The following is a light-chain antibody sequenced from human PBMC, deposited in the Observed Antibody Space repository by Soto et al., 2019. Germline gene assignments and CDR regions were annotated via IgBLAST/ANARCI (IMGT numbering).Light chain of an antibody. Sequence: LTQPASVSGSPGQSITISCTGTSSDVGGHNYVSWYQQHPGKAPKLMIYEVSNRPSGVSNRFSGSKSGNTASLTISGLQAEDEADYYCSSYTSSSTYVFGTGTKVTVL. J-gene: IGLJ1*01. CDR2: EVS. CDR3: SSYTSSSTYV. CDR1: SSDVGGHNY. V-gene: IGLV2-14*01.